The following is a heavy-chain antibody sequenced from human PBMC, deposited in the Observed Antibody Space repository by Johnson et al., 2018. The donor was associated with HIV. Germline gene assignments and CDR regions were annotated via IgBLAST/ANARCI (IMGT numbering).Heavy chain of an antibody. CDR3: ARGFEQLDDAFDI. CDR2: ISYDGSNK. V-gene: IGHV3-30-3*01. D-gene: IGHD1-1*01. J-gene: IGHJ3*02. Sequence: QVQLVESGGGVVQPGRSQRLSCAASGFTFSSYAMHWVRQAPGKGLEWVAVISYDGSNKYYADSVKGRFTISRDNSKNTLYLQINSLRAEDTAVYYCARGFEQLDDAFDIWGQGTMVTVSS. CDR1: GFTFSSYA.